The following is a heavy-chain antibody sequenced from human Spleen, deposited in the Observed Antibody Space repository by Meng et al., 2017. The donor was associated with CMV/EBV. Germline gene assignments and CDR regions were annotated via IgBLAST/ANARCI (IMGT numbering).Heavy chain of an antibody. CDR2: IYSGGSRT. V-gene: IGHV3-23*03. CDR1: GFSFNSYA. D-gene: IGHD3-3*02. CDR3: AKGQKDTIFEY. Sequence: LSCAASGFSFNSYAMNWVRQAPGKGLEWVSIIYSGGSRTYYGDSMRGRVTISRDDSKNILYLQMDSLRAEDTAIYYCAKGQKDTIFEYWGLGTLVTVSS. J-gene: IGHJ4*02.